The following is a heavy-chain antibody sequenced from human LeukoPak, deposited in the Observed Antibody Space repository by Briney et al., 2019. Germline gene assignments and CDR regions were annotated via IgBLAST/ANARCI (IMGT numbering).Heavy chain of an antibody. J-gene: IGHJ5*02. Sequence: GGSLRLSCAASGFSFSFSNMNWVRQAPGKGLEWVAVISYDGSNKYYADSVKGRFTISRDNSKNTLYLQMNSLRAEDTAVYYCAKRPIAAAGTGGYVWFDPWGQGTLVTVSS. V-gene: IGHV3-30*18. CDR1: GFSFSFSN. CDR3: AKRPIAAAGTGGYVWFDP. CDR2: ISYDGSNK. D-gene: IGHD6-13*01.